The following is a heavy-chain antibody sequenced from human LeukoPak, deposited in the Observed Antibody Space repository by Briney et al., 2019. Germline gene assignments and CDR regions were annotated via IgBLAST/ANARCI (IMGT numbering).Heavy chain of an antibody. CDR1: GFHFSAYD. Sequence: PGGSLRLSCAASGFHFSAYDMHWVRQAPGEGLEWVAYFGHSGTIYYADPVRGRFTISRDNAKNSLHLQMNSLRADDTAVYYCAGYGDYPYWGQGTPVTVSS. D-gene: IGHD4-17*01. CDR2: FGHSGTI. J-gene: IGHJ4*02. V-gene: IGHV3-69-1*01. CDR3: AGYGDYPY.